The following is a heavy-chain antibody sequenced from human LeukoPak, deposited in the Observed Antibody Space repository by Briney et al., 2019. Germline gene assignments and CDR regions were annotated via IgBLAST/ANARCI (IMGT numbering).Heavy chain of an antibody. V-gene: IGHV3-23*01. D-gene: IGHD3-16*01. CDR2: ITATGSRT. Sequence: GGSLRLSCAASGLTFGSYTMSWVRQAPGKGLEWVSGITATGSRTYYADSVKGRFTISRDSSKNTLYLQLNSLRADDTAVYYCATSMGGGNIDYWGQGALVTVSS. CDR3: ATSMGGGNIDY. J-gene: IGHJ4*02. CDR1: GLTFGSYT.